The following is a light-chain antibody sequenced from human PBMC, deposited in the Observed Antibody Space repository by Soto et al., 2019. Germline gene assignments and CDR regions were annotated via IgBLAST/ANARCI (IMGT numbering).Light chain of an antibody. V-gene: IGKV2-28*01. CDR2: LGS. Sequence: DIVMTQSPLSLPVTPGEPASISCRSSESLLHSNGYNCLDWYLQKPGQSPQLLIYLGSNRASGVPDRFSGSGAGSDFTLKISRVEAEDVGIYYCMQALQTPWTFGQGTKVDIK. J-gene: IGKJ1*01. CDR1: ESLLHSNGYNC. CDR3: MQALQTPWT.